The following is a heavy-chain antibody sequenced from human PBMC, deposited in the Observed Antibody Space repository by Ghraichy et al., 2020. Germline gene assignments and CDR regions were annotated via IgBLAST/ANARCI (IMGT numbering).Heavy chain of an antibody. V-gene: IGHV3-64D*06. CDR1: GFTFSSYA. CDR3: VKEGGYGSGSYYNV. D-gene: IGHD3-10*01. Sequence: GESLNISCSASGFTFSSYAMHWVRQAPGKGLEYVSAISSNGGSTYYADSVKGRFTISRDNSKNTLYLQMSSLRAEDTAVYYCVKEGGYGSGSYYNVWGQGTLVTVSS. J-gene: IGHJ4*02. CDR2: ISSNGGST.